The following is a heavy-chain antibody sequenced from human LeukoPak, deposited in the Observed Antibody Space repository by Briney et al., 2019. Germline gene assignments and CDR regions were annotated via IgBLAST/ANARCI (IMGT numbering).Heavy chain of an antibody. CDR2: IRQGGSEK. V-gene: IGHV3-7*01. Sequence: GGSLRLSCAASGFTFSSYWMSWVRQAPGKGLEWVANIRQGGSEKYYVDSVKGRFSISRDNAKNSLYLQMNSLRAEDTAVYYCARDGSYYGDYDGPNDAFDIWGQGTMVTVSS. CDR3: ARDGSYYGDYDGPNDAFDI. D-gene: IGHD4-17*01. J-gene: IGHJ3*02. CDR1: GFTFSSYW.